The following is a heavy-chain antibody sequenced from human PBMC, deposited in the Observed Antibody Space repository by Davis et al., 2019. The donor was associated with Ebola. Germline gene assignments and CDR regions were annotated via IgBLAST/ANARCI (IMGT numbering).Heavy chain of an antibody. CDR1: GGSISSSSYY. V-gene: IGHV4-39*01. D-gene: IGHD4-11*01. J-gene: IGHJ6*02. CDR2: IYYSGST. CDR3: ATSTTVTTWRYYYYGMDV. Sequence: MPGGSLRLSCTVSGGSISSSSYYWGWIRQPPGKGLEGIGSIYYSGSTYYNPSLKSRVTISVDTSKNQFSLKLSSVTAADTAVYYCATSTTVTTWRYYYYGMDVWGQGTTVTVSS.